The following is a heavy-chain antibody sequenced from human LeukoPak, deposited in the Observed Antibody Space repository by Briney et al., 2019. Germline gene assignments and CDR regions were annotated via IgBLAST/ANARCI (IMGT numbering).Heavy chain of an antibody. V-gene: IGHV3-30*04. CDR3: ATDFLERATHIPSRN. CDR1: GFTFNTYA. Sequence: GGSLRLSCAASGFTFNTYAMHWVRQAPGKGLEWVAVISYDGRNEYYAESVKGRFIISRDNSKNTLYLQLHSLRAEDTAVYYCATDFLERATHIPSRNWGQGILVTVSS. J-gene: IGHJ4*02. CDR2: ISYDGRNE. D-gene: IGHD5-24*01.